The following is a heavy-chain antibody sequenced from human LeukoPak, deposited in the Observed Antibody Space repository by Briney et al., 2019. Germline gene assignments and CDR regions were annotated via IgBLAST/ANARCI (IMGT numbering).Heavy chain of an antibody. Sequence: SQTLSLTCAISGDSVSSNSAAWNWIRQSPSRGLEWLGRTYYRSKWYYDYAVAVKSRISINPDTSKNQFSLQLSSVTPEDTAVYYCARAPGYDFWSGYEPPRRDYYYAMDVWGQGTTVTVSS. D-gene: IGHD3-3*01. CDR2: TYYRSKWYY. CDR3: ARAPGYDFWSGYEPPRRDYYYAMDV. J-gene: IGHJ6*02. CDR1: GDSVSSNSAA. V-gene: IGHV6-1*01.